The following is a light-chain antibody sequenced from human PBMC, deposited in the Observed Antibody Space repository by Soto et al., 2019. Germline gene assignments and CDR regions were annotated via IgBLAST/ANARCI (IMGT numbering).Light chain of an antibody. CDR3: QKCDYLPI. V-gene: IGKV1-33*01. CDR2: DAS. J-gene: IGKJ3*01. CDR1: HDITSY. Sequence: DIQMTQSPSSLSASVGDRVTITCQASHDITSYLKWYQHKPGKAPKLLIYDASILEAGVPSRFSGSGSATDFTFTISSQQPEDVATYYCQKCDYLPIFGPGTTVDFK.